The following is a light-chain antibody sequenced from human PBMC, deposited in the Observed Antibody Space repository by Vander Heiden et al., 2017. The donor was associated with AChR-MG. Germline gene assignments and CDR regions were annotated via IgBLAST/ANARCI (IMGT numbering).Light chain of an antibody. V-gene: IGKV1D-13*01. Sequence: AIQLTQSPSSLSASVGDRVTITCRASQGISSALAWYQQKPGKAPKLLIYDASSLESGVPSRFSGSGSGTDFTLTISSLQPEDFATYYFQQVNNYPHLFGQGTRLEIK. J-gene: IGKJ5*01. CDR1: QGISSA. CDR3: QQVNNYPHL. CDR2: DAS.